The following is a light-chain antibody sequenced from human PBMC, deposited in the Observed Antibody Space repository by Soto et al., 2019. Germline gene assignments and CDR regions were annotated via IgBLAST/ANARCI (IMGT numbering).Light chain of an antibody. CDR2: DVK. J-gene: IGLJ1*01. Sequence: QSVLTQPRSVSGSPGQSVTISCTGTSSDVGGYNYVTWYQQYPGKAPKVMIYDVKTRHSGVPDRFSGSKSGNTASLTISGLQAEDEADYYCCSYAGDYTFVFGTGTKLTVL. CDR3: CSYAGDYTFV. V-gene: IGLV2-11*01. CDR1: SSDVGGYNY.